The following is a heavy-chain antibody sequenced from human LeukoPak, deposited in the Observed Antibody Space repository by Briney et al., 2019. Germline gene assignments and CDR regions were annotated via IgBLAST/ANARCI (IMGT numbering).Heavy chain of an antibody. Sequence: SETLSLTCTVSGGSLNTNTYYWGCLPQPPGKGLEWIGSIYYSGSTYYYPSLKNRVTISVDTSKNQFSLKLSSVTAADTAVYYCARLDYGAHRRAFDIWGQGTMVTVSS. CDR2: IYYSGST. D-gene: IGHD4-17*01. V-gene: IGHV4-39*01. CDR3: ARLDYGAHRRAFDI. CDR1: GGSLNTNTYY. J-gene: IGHJ3*02.